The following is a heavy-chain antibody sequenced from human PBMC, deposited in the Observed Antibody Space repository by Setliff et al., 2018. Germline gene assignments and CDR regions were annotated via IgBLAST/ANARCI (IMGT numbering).Heavy chain of an antibody. V-gene: IGHV4-34*01. CDR1: GGSFSDYY. CDR3: ARGHPPSDSSGYYYAY. Sequence: PSETLSLTCAASGGSFSDYYWTWIRQPPGKGLEWIGEINHSGSTNYNPSLKSRVTISVDTSKNQFSLKLSSVTAADTAVYYCARGHPPSDSSGYYYAYWGQGTLVTVSS. D-gene: IGHD3-22*01. CDR2: INHSGST. J-gene: IGHJ4*02.